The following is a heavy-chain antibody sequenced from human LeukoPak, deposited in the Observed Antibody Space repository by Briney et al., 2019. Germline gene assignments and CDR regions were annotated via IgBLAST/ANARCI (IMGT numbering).Heavy chain of an antibody. J-gene: IGHJ4*02. CDR3: AKGRDGYNADFDY. V-gene: IGHV3-33*06. Sequence: QPGGSLRLSCAASGFTFSSYGMHWVRQAPGKGLEWVAVIWYDGSNKYYADSVKGRFTISRDNSKNTLYLQMNSLRAEDTAVYYCAKGRDGYNADFDYWGQGTLVTVSS. CDR2: IWYDGSNK. D-gene: IGHD5-24*01. CDR1: GFTFSSYG.